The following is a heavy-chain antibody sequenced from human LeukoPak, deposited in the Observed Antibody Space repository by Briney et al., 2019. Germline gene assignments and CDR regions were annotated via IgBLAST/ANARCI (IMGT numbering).Heavy chain of an antibody. V-gene: IGHV3-7*01. D-gene: IGHD7-27*01. Sequence: GGSLRLSCAASGFTFSSYWMSWVRQAPGKGLEWVANIKQDGSEKYYVDSVKGRFTISRDNAKNSLFLQMNSLRAEDTAVYYCVRDLGRESIFDYWDQGTLVTVSS. CDR3: VRDLGRESIFDY. CDR2: IKQDGSEK. J-gene: IGHJ4*02. CDR1: GFTFSSYW.